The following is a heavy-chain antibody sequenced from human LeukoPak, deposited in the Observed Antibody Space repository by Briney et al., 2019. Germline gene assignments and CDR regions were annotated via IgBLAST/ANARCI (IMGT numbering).Heavy chain of an antibody. CDR3: AKVPYYYGSGSYDSGMDV. J-gene: IGHJ6*04. Sequence: GGSLRLSCAASGFTFSSYAMSWVRQAPGKGPEWVSAISGSGGSTYYADSVKGRFTISRDNSKNTLYLQMNSLRAEDTAVYYCAKVPYYYGSGSYDSGMDVWGKGTTVTISS. D-gene: IGHD3-10*01. CDR1: GFTFSSYA. CDR2: ISGSGGST. V-gene: IGHV3-23*01.